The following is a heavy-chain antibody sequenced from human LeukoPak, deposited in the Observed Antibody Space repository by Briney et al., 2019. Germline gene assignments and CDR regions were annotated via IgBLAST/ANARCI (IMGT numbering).Heavy chain of an antibody. CDR1: GGTFSSYA. J-gene: IGHJ6*02. V-gene: IGHV1-69*04. Sequence: SVKVSCKASGGTFSSYAISWVRQAPGQGLEWMGRIIPILGIANYAQKFQGRVKITADKSTSTAYMELSSLTSEDTAVYYCARRVVSLYYYYGMDVWGQGTTVTVSS. CDR3: ARRVVSLYYYYGMDV. D-gene: IGHD4-23*01. CDR2: IIPILGIA.